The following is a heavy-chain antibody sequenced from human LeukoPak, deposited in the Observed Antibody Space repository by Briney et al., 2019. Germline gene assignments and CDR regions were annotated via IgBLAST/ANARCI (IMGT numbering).Heavy chain of an antibody. CDR1: RGTFGRHT. D-gene: IGHD3-10*01. J-gene: IGHJ4*02. CDR3: AREADNTMVRKASFDY. V-gene: IGHV1-69*13. Sequence: SVSPSPTTSRGTFGRHTITWVRRAPGQGLEWMGGIIPLFGIPNYAQKFQGRVTITASDFTNTAHMELSSLRSDDTAVYFCAREADNTMVRKASFDYWGQGTLVTVSS. CDR2: IIPLFGIP.